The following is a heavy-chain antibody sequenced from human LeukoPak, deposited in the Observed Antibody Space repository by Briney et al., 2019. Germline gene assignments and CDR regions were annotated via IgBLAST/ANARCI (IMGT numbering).Heavy chain of an antibody. CDR1: GGTFSSYA. CDR2: INPSGGST. J-gene: IGHJ3*02. CDR3: ARGCYDILTGYHDAFDI. Sequence: ASVKVSCKASGGTFSSYAISWVRQAPGQGLEWMGVINPSGGSTSYAQKFQGRVTMTRDTSTSTVYMELSSLRSEDTAVYYCARGCYDILTGYHDAFDIWGQGTMVTVSS. V-gene: IGHV1-46*01. D-gene: IGHD3-9*01.